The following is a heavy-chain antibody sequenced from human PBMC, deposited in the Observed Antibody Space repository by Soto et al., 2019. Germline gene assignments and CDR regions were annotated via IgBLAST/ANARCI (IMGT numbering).Heavy chain of an antibody. V-gene: IGHV3-30*03. J-gene: IGHJ1*01. Sequence: QVQLVESGGGVVQPEKSLRLSCAASGFTFSSHGMHWVRQAPGKGLEWVAVISFDGINKYYADSVKGRFTISRDNSKNTLYLQMNSLRAEETAGYFWGSRVTHWTFGAPYFQPWGQGTPVTGS. D-gene: IGHD3-16*01. CDR3: GSRVTHWTFGAPYFQP. CDR1: GFTFSSHG. CDR2: ISFDGINK.